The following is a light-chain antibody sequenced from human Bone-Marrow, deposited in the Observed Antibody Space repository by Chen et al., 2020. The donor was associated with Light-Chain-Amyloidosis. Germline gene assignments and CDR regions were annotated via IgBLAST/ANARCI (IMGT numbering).Light chain of an antibody. CDR1: SSDIGDYNY. V-gene: IGLV2-14*01. J-gene: IGLJ3*02. Sequence: QSALTQPASVSGSPGQSITISCTGTSSDIGDYNYVSWYQQHPGKAPKLMIYDVSNRASVVSDRFSGSKSGVTASLTISGLHAEDESDYFCSSYTSSSTRVFGGGTKLTVL. CDR3: SSYTSSSTRV. CDR2: DVS.